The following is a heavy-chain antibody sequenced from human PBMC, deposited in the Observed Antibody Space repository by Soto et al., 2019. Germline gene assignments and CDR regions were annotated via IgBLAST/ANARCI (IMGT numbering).Heavy chain of an antibody. V-gene: IGHV1-69*13. CDR3: ATYKIMVRGVINGLSDY. Sequence: SVKVSCKASGGTFSSYTISWVRQAPGQGLEWMGRIMPIFGTANYAQKFQGRVTITADESTSTAYMELSSLRSEDTAVYYCATYKIMVRGVINGLSDYWGQGTLVTVSS. J-gene: IGHJ4*02. CDR2: IMPIFGTA. CDR1: GGTFSSYT. D-gene: IGHD3-10*01.